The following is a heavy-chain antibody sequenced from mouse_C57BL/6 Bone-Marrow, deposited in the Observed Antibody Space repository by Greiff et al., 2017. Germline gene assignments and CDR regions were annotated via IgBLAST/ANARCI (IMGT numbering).Heavy chain of an antibody. CDR3: TRRDTTNSAMDY. D-gene: IGHD1-1*01. CDR2: LYPRDGST. CDR1: GYTFTSYD. Sequence: VKLMESGPELVKPGASVKLSCKASGYTFTSYDINWVKQRPGQGLEWIGWLYPRDGSTKYNEKFKGKATLTVDTSSSTAYMELHSLTSEDSAVYFCTRRDTTNSAMDYWGQGTSVTVSS. V-gene: IGHV1-85*01. J-gene: IGHJ4*01.